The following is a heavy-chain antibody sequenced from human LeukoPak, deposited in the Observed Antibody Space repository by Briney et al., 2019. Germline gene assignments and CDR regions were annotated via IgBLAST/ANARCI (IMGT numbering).Heavy chain of an antibody. D-gene: IGHD6-19*01. Sequence: PGGSLRLSCAVSGFSVSSYGMSWVRQAPGKGLEWVSAITVSGDTTYYADSVKGRFIISRDNSKNTLYLQMNSLRAEDTAVYYCAQGYSSGWFPYRGQGTLVTVSS. CDR1: GFSVSSYG. CDR2: ITVSGDTT. CDR3: AQGYSSGWFPY. J-gene: IGHJ4*02. V-gene: IGHV3-23*01.